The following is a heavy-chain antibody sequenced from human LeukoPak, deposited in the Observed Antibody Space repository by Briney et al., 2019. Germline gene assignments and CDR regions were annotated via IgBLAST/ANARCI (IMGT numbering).Heavy chain of an antibody. V-gene: IGHV3-30*04. D-gene: IGHD4-17*01. Sequence: GGSLRLSCAASGFTFSSYAMHWVRQAPGKGLEWVAVISYDGSNRYYADSVKGRFTISRDNAKNSLYLQMNSLRAEDTAVYYCAGGTVTDRDYYYYGMDVWGQGTTVTVSS. J-gene: IGHJ6*02. CDR2: ISYDGSNR. CDR1: GFTFSSYA. CDR3: AGGTVTDRDYYYYGMDV.